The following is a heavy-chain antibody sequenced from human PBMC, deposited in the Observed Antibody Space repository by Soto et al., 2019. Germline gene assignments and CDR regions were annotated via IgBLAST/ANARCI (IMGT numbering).Heavy chain of an antibody. Sequence: SETLSLTCTVSGGSISSGGYYWSWIRQHPGKGLEWIGYIYYSGSTYYNPSLKGRVTISVDTSKNQFSLKLSSVTAADTAVYYCARAEGALPLMPSGPTYYYYMDVWGKGTTVTVSS. CDR2: IYYSGST. J-gene: IGHJ6*03. CDR1: GGSISSGGYY. D-gene: IGHD2-8*01. CDR3: ARAEGALPLMPSGPTYYYYMDV. V-gene: IGHV4-31*03.